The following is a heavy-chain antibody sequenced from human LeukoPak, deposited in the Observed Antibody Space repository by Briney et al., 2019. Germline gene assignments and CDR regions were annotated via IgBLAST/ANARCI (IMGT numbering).Heavy chain of an antibody. CDR2: IIPIFGTA. CDR1: SYTFTSYG. V-gene: IGHV1-69*05. Sequence: SVKVSCKASSYTFTSYGISWVRQAPGQGLEWMGGIIPIFGTANYAQKFQGRVTITTDESTSTAYMELSSLRSEDTAVYYCARDITAGTAAGIEDNWFDPWGQGTLVTVSS. D-gene: IGHD6-13*01. J-gene: IGHJ5*02. CDR3: ARDITAGTAAGIEDNWFDP.